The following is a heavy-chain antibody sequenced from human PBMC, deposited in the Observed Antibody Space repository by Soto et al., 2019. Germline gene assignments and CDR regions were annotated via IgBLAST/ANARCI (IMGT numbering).Heavy chain of an antibody. CDR3: ARLVSYGYFDY. J-gene: IGHJ4*02. CDR2: IYYSGST. Sequence: QVQLQESGPGLVKPSETLSLTCTVSGGSISSYYWCWIRQPPGKGLEWIGYIYYSGSTNYNPSLTSRVTISVDTSKNQFSLKLSSVTAADTAVYYCARLVSYGYFDYWGQGTLVTVSS. V-gene: IGHV4-59*08. CDR1: GGSISSYY. D-gene: IGHD5-18*01.